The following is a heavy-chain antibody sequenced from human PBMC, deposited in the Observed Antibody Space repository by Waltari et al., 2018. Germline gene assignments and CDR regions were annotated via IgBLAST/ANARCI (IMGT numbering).Heavy chain of an antibody. CDR1: GGSFSGSS. J-gene: IGHJ5*02. Sequence: QVQLQQWGAGLLKPSETLSLPCAVYGGSFSGSSWSWIRPPPGKGLEWCGEINHSGRTNYNPSLKSRVTISVDTSKNQFSLKLSSVTAADTAVYYCARDRRATVTTSNWFDPWGQGTLVTVSS. CDR3: ARDRRATVTTSNWFDP. CDR2: INHSGRT. D-gene: IGHD4-4*01. V-gene: IGHV4-34*01.